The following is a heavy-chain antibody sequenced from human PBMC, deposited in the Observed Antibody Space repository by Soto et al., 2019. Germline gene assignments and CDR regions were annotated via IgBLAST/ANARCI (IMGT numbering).Heavy chain of an antibody. V-gene: IGHV1-8*01. CDR3: ARRSYCSGGSCYPSSWYFDL. D-gene: IGHD2-15*01. Sequence: ASVKVSCKASGYTFTSYDINWVRQATGQGLEWMGWMNPNSGNTGYAQKFQGRVTMTRNTSISTAYMELSSLRSEDTAVYYCARRSYCSGGSCYPSSWYFDLWGRGTLVTVS. CDR2: MNPNSGNT. CDR1: GYTFTSYD. J-gene: IGHJ2*01.